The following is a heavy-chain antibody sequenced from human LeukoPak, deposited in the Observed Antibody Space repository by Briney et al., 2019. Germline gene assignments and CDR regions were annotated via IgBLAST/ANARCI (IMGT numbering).Heavy chain of an antibody. CDR2: ISDSSNTI. CDR3: ASLTAGQTGY. CDR1: GFTFNSYS. V-gene: IGHV3-48*01. Sequence: GGSLRLSCAASGFTFNSYSMNWVRQTPGKGLEWVSYISDSSNTIYYADSVKGRFTIPRDNAKNSLYLQMNSLRVEDTAVYYCASLTAGQTGYWGQGTLVTVSS. J-gene: IGHJ4*02. D-gene: IGHD2-21*02.